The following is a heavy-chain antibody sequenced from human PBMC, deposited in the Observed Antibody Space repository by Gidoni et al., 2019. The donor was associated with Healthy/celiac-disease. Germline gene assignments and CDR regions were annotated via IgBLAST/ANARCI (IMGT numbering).Heavy chain of an antibody. Sequence: QVQLVQSGAEVKTPGSSVKVSCKASGGPFSSYAISWVRQAPGQGLEWMGRLIPILGIANYAQKFQGRVTITADKSTSTAYMELSSLRSEDTAVYYCATDSGSYLVPDYWGQGTLVTVSS. J-gene: IGHJ4*02. D-gene: IGHD1-26*01. CDR2: LIPILGIA. CDR1: GGPFSSYA. V-gene: IGHV1-69*09. CDR3: ATDSGSYLVPDY.